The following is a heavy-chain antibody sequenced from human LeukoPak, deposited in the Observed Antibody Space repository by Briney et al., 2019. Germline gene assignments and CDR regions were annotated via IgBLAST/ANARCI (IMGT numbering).Heavy chain of an antibody. Sequence: GGSLRLSCEASGFTVSSTHMVWVRQAPGKGLEWVSVTYTGGNSYYAGSVQGRFIISRDNSRNTVFLQMNRLRPEDTAVYYCVKEAYYGWGSSPTFYFDYWGQGTRVTVSS. CDR1: GFTVSSTH. CDR2: TYTGGNS. D-gene: IGHD3-10*01. CDR3: VKEAYYGWGSSPTFYFDY. V-gene: IGHV3-53*05. J-gene: IGHJ4*02.